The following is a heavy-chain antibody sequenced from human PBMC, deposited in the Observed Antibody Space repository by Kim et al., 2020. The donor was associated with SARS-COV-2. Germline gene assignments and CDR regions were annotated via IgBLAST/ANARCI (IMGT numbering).Heavy chain of an antibody. D-gene: IGHD6-19*01. J-gene: IGHJ5*02. CDR2: IYHSGST. CDR3: ARQLAVAGTLYNWFDP. CDR1: GGSISSSNW. V-gene: IGHV4-4*02. Sequence: SETLSLTCAVSGGSISSSNWWSWVRQPPGKGLEWIGEIYHSGSTNYNPSLKSRVTISVDKSKNQFSLKLSSVTAADTAVYYCARQLAVAGTLYNWFDPWGQGTLVTVSS.